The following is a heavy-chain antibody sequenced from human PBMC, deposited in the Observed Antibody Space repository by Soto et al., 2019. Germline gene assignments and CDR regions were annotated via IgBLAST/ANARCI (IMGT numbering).Heavy chain of an antibody. D-gene: IGHD2-2*01. CDR3: AKAGDIVVVPAAAFDY. CDR1: GFTFSSYA. J-gene: IGHJ4*02. V-gene: IGHV3-23*01. Sequence: GGSLRLSCAASGFTFSSYAMSWVRQAPGKGLEWVSAISGSGGSTYYADSVKGRFTISRDNSKNTLYLQMNSLRAEDTAVYYCAKAGDIVVVPAAAFDYWGQGXLVTVYS. CDR2: ISGSGGST.